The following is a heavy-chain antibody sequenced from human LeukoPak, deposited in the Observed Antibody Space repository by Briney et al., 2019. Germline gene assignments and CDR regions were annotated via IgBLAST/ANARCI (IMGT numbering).Heavy chain of an antibody. CDR1: GFTFSSYW. J-gene: IGHJ6*02. CDR2: INSDGSST. CDR3: ARWNTAYYYGMDV. Sequence: GGSLRLSCAASGFTFSSYWMHWVRQAPGKGLVRVSRINSDGSSTSYADSVKGRFTISRDNAKNTLYLQMNSLRAEDTAVYYCARWNTAYYYGMDVWGQGTTVTVSS. D-gene: IGHD1-1*01. V-gene: IGHV3-74*01.